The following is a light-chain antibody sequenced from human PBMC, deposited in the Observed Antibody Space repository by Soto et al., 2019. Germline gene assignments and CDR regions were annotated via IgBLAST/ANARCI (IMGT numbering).Light chain of an antibody. CDR2: GSS. J-gene: IGKJ4*01. CDR1: QSVRVN. Sequence: EIVMTQSPATLSVSPGERATLSCRASQSVRVNLAWYQQKPGQAPRLLIYGSSTRATGIPARFSGSGSGTECTLTISSLQSEDFAVYYCQQYNNWPPLTFGGGNKVEI. CDR3: QQYNNWPPLT. V-gene: IGKV3-15*01.